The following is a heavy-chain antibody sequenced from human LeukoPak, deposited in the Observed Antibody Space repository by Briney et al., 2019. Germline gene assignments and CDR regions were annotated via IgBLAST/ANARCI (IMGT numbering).Heavy chain of an antibody. J-gene: IGHJ4*02. CDR1: GFTFSSYA. CDR2: ISYDGSNK. CDR3: ARDRYEIKSPSYYFDY. D-gene: IGHD3-16*02. Sequence: PGRSLRLSCAASGFTFSSYAMHWVRQAPGKGLEWVAVISYDGSNKYYADSVKGRFTISRDNSKNTLYLQMNSLRAEDTAVYYRARDRYEIKSPSYYFDYWGQGTLVTVSS. V-gene: IGHV3-30-3*01.